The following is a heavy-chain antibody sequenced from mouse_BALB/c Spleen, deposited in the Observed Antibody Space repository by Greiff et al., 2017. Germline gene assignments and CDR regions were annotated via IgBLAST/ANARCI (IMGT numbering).Heavy chain of an antibody. CDR3: AREDYGSSPWFAY. J-gene: IGHJ3*01. V-gene: IGHV2-9*02. Sequence: VKLQESGPGLVAPSQSLSITCTVSGFSLTSYGVHWVRQPPGKGLEWLGVIWAGGSTNYNSALMSRLSISKDNSKSQVFLKMNSLQTDDTAMYYCAREDYGSSPWFAYWGQGTLVTVSA. D-gene: IGHD1-1*01. CDR2: IWAGGST. CDR1: GFSLTSYG.